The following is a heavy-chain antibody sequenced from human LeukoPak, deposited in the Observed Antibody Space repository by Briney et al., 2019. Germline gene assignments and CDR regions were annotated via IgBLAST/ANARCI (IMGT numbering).Heavy chain of an antibody. Sequence: GGSLRLSCAASGFIFSEYGMDWVRQAPGKGLEWVADIQYSGIQTKYADSVKGRFTISRDNSKNTVYLQMNNLRAEDTATYYCARDADTSGHWSYFDSWGQGTLLTVSS. V-gene: IGHV3-30*03. D-gene: IGHD3-22*01. CDR3: ARDADTSGHWSYFDS. J-gene: IGHJ4*02. CDR2: IQYSGIQT. CDR1: GFIFSEYG.